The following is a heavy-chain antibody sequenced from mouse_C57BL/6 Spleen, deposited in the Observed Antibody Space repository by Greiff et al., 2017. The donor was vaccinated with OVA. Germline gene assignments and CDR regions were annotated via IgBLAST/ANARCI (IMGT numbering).Heavy chain of an antibody. V-gene: IGHV1-19*01. CDR2: INPYNGGT. D-gene: IGHD2-5*01. J-gene: IGHJ4*01. CDR1: GYTFTDYY. CDR3: ARWAYYSNYGFNYYAMDY. Sequence: VQLQQSGPVLVKPGASVTMSCKASGYTFTDYYMNWVKQSHGKSLEWIGVINPYNGGTSYNQKFKGKATLTVDKSSSTAYMELNSLTSEDSAVYYCARWAYYSNYGFNYYAMDYWGQGTSVTVSS.